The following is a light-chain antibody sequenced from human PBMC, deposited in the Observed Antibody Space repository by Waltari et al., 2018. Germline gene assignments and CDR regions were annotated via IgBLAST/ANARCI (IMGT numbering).Light chain of an antibody. CDR3: QQYESYPLT. CDR1: QSIGGW. J-gene: IGKJ2*01. CDR2: KAS. Sequence: DIQMTQSPSTLSASVGDRVTITCLASQSIGGWLAWYQQKPGKAPNLLIFKASYLESGVSSRFSGSGSGTDFTLTISRLQPADFATYYCQQYESYPLTFGQGTKLEI. V-gene: IGKV1-5*03.